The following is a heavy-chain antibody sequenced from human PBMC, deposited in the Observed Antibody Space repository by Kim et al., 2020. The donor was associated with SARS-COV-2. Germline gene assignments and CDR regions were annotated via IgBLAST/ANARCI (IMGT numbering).Heavy chain of an antibody. D-gene: IGHD2-15*01. CDR3: ARTPSLYYFDY. V-gene: IGHV3-74*01. J-gene: IGHJ4*02. CDR2: T. Sequence: TSYADSVKGRLTISRDNAKNTLYLQRNSLRAEDTAVYYCARTPSLYYFDYWGQGTLVTVSS.